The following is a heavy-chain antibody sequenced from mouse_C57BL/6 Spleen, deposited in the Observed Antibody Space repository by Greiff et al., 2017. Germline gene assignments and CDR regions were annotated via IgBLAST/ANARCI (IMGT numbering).Heavy chain of an antibody. D-gene: IGHD1-1*01. V-gene: IGHV5-17*01. Sequence: EVQVVESGGGLVKPGGSLKLSCAASGFTFSDYGMHWVRQAPEKGLEWVAYISSGSSTIYDADTVKGRFTISRDNAKNTLFLQMTSLRSEDTAMYYCAREIYYYGSSYFFDYWGQGTTLTVSS. CDR2: ISSGSSTI. CDR3: AREIYYYGSSYFFDY. J-gene: IGHJ2*01. CDR1: GFTFSDYG.